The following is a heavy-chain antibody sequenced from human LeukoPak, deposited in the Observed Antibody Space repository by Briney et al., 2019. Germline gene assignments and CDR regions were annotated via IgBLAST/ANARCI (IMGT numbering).Heavy chain of an antibody. D-gene: IGHD3-10*01. V-gene: IGHV1-69*06. Sequence: SVKVSCEASGGTFSSYAISWVRQAPGQGLEWMGGIIPIFGTTNYAQKFQGRVTVKADKSTSTVYMELSSLRSEDTAVYYCARSRFPYYRLSGADYYMDVWGKGTTVTVSS. J-gene: IGHJ6*03. CDR2: IIPIFGTT. CDR1: GGTFSSYA. CDR3: ARSRFPYYRLSGADYYMDV.